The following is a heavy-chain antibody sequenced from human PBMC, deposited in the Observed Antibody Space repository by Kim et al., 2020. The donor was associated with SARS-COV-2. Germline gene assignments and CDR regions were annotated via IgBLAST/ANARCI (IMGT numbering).Heavy chain of an antibody. CDR2: ISYDGSNK. J-gene: IGHJ4*02. CDR3: AKGLRRSSSSNFDY. CDR1: GFTFSSYG. Sequence: GGSLRLSCAASGFTFSSYGMHWVRQAPGKGLEWVAVISYDGSNKYYADSVKGRFTISRDNSKNTLYLQMNSLRAEDTAVYYCAKGLRRSSSSNFDYWGQGTLVTVSS. D-gene: IGHD6-6*01. V-gene: IGHV3-30*18.